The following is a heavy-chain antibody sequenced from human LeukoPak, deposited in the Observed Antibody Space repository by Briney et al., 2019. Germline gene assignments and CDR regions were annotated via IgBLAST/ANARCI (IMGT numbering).Heavy chain of an antibody. CDR1: GFTFSGYA. Sequence: PGGSLRLSCAASGFTFSGYAMSWVRQAPGKGLEWVSAISGSGGTTYYADSVKGRFTISRDNSKNTLYLQMNSLRADDTAVYYCAKRPEPYSGTYAFDYWGQGTLVTVSS. CDR2: ISGSGGTT. J-gene: IGHJ4*02. CDR3: AKRPEPYSGTYAFDY. D-gene: IGHD1-26*01. V-gene: IGHV3-23*01.